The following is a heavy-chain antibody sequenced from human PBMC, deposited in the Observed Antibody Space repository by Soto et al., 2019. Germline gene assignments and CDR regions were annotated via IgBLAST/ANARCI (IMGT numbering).Heavy chain of an antibody. J-gene: IGHJ6*02. CDR2: INAGNGNT. V-gene: IGHV1-3*01. Sequence: ASVKVSCKASGYTFTSYAMHWVRQAPGQRLEWMGWINAGNGNTKYSQKFQGRVTITRDTSASTAYMELSSLRSEDTAVYYCARDLHADYYYYYGMDVWGQGTKVTVS. CDR1: GYTFTSYA. CDR3: ARDLHADYYYYYGMDV. D-gene: IGHD3-3*01.